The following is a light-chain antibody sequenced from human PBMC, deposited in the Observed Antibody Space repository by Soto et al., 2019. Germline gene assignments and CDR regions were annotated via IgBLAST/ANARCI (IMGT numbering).Light chain of an antibody. J-gene: IGKJ1*01. V-gene: IGKV2-24*01. CDR2: QVS. CDR3: IQLSHFPRW. CDR1: QSLVYSDGNTY. Sequence: VLTQTPLSSPVTLGQPASISCRSRQSLVYSDGNTYLSWLQQRPVQPPRLLIYQVSNRFSGVPDRFSGSGAGTDFTLKISRVEAEDGGVYSCIQLSHFPRWFGQGTKVEIK.